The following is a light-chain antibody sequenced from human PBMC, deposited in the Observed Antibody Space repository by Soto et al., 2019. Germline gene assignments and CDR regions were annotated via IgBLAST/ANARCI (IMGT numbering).Light chain of an antibody. CDR1: QTIRNNY. CDR2: GAS. V-gene: IGKV3-20*01. Sequence: DTVLTQSPGTLSLSPGETATLSCRASQTIRNNYLAWYRQTPGQAPRLLTYGASNRATGIADRFSGSGSGTDFTLIIRRLEPEDFALYYCQQYAGSPWTFGQGTKVEIK. CDR3: QQYAGSPWT. J-gene: IGKJ1*01.